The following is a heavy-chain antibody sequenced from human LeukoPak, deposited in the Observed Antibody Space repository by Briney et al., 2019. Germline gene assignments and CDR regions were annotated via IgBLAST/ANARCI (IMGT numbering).Heavy chain of an antibody. CDR1: GYNFAHDW. V-gene: IGHV5-51*01. J-gene: IGHJ4*02. CDR3: ARQESEMTTPANRYFDL. D-gene: IGHD2-15*01. CDR2: IFPDDSDT. Sequence: NSGESLKISCKGSGYNFAHDWIGWVRQMPGKGLEWMGIIFPDDSDTIYSPSFQGHVTISADKSINPAYLQWSDLKASDSAMYYCARQESEMTTPANRYFDLWGQGTLITVSS.